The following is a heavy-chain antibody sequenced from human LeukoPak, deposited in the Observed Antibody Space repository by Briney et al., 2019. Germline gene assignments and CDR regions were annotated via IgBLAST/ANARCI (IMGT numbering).Heavy chain of an antibody. CDR3: ARAPDYDSSGIFDY. J-gene: IGHJ4*02. CDR1: GFTFSSYW. CDR2: IKHDGSQK. Sequence: GGSLRLSCAVSGFTFSSYWMSWVRQAPGKGLEWVANIKHDGSQKYYVDSVKGRFTISRDNAKNSLYLQMNSLRAEDTAVYFCARAPDYDSSGIFDYWGQGTLVTVSS. D-gene: IGHD3-22*01. V-gene: IGHV3-7*03.